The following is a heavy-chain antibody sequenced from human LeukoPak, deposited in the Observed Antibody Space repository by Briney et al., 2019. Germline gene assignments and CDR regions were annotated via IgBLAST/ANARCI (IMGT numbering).Heavy chain of an antibody. CDR3: PKDRAGSHPYDTSGLTPSDH. CDR1: GLTFNIYT. J-gene: IGHJ5*02. D-gene: IGHD3-22*01. V-gene: IGHV3-23*01. CDR2: ISDNGGIT. Sequence: PGGSXRLXCAASGLTFNIYTMSWVRQAPGKGLEWVSIISDNGGITYYADSVKGRFTISRDSSRNTLYLQMTSLRAEDTAVYYCPKDRAGSHPYDTSGLTPSDHWGQGTLVTVSS.